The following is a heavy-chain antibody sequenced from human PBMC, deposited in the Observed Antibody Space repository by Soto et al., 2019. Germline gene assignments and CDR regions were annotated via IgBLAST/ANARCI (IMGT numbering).Heavy chain of an antibody. CDR1: GFTFSSYA. Sequence: QVQLVESGGGVVQPGRSLRLSCAASGFTFSSYAMHWVRQAPGKGLEWVAVISYDGSNKYYADSVKGRFTISRDNSKNTLYLQMNSLRAEDTAVYYCARDRIVVVVAAIGGTFDIWGQGTMVTVSS. CDR3: ARDRIVVVVAAIGGTFDI. V-gene: IGHV3-30-3*01. CDR2: ISYDGSNK. D-gene: IGHD2-15*01. J-gene: IGHJ3*02.